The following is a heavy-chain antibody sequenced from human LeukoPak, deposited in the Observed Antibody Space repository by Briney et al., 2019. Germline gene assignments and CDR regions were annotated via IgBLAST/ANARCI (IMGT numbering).Heavy chain of an antibody. CDR3: ARVPHYYDSSGYYKGSNFDY. J-gene: IGHJ4*02. D-gene: IGHD3-22*01. Sequence: SETLSLTCTVSGGSISSYYWSWIRQPPGKGLEWIGYIYTSGNTNYNPSLKSRVTISVDTSKNQFSLKLSSVTAADTAVYYCARVPHYYDSSGYYKGSNFDYWGQGTLVTVSS. CDR1: GGSISSYY. V-gene: IGHV4-4*09. CDR2: IYTSGNT.